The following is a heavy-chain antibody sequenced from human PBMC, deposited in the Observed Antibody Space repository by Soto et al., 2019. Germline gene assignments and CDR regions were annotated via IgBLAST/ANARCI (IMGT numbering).Heavy chain of an antibody. CDR2: ISGSGGST. Sequence: EVQLLESGGGLVQPGGSLRLSCAASGFTFSSYAMSWVRQAPGKGLEWVSAISGSGGSTYYADSVKGRFTISRDNSKNTLYLQLNSLRAEDTAVYYCATDIVVVPAAYYTFDNDYWGQGTLVTVSS. V-gene: IGHV3-23*01. J-gene: IGHJ4*02. CDR1: GFTFSSYA. D-gene: IGHD2-2*01. CDR3: ATDIVVVPAAYYTFDNDY.